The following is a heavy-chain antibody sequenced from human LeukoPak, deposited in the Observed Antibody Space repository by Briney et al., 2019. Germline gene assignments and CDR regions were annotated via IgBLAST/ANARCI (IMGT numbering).Heavy chain of an antibody. Sequence: SETLSLTCAVYGGSFSGYYCSWIRQSPGKGLEWIGEIFHSGTTNYNLSLKSRVTILLDTSKNQFSLKLTSVTAADTAVYYCARGPYGGDYVGAFSWYFDVWGRGTLVTISS. D-gene: IGHD4-17*01. CDR2: IFHSGTT. CDR3: ARGPYGGDYVGAFSWYFDV. CDR1: GGSFSGYY. V-gene: IGHV4-34*01. J-gene: IGHJ2*01.